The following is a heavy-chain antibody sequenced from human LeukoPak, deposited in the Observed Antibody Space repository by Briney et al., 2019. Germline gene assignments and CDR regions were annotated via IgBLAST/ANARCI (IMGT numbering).Heavy chain of an antibody. CDR2: IKQDGSEK. J-gene: IGHJ4*02. V-gene: IGHV3-7*01. CDR1: GFTFSSHW. CDR3: ARVLVNWNYGDFDY. Sequence: GGSLRLSCAASGFTFSSHWMSWVRQAPGKGLEWVANIKQDGSEKYYVDSVKGRFTISRDNAKNSLYLQMNSLRAEDTAVYYCARVLVNWNYGDFDYWGQGTLVTVSS. D-gene: IGHD1-7*01.